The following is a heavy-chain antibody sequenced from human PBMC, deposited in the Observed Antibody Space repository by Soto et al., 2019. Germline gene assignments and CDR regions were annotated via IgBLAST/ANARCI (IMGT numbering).Heavy chain of an antibody. CDR3: ARDGYSRRHTDYDY. CDR1: GYTFTSYG. V-gene: IGHV1-18*01. Sequence: ASVKFSCKASGYTFTSYGISWVRQAPGQGLEWMGWISAYNGNINYTQKLQGRVTVTTDTSTSTAYMELRSLRYADTAVYFCARDGYSRRHTDYDYWGQITLVAVSS. D-gene: IGHD5-18*01. CDR2: ISAYNGNI. J-gene: IGHJ4*02.